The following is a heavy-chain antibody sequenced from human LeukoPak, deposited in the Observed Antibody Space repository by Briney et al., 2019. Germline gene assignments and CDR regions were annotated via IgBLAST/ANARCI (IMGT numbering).Heavy chain of an antibody. CDR2: IYTSGST. Sequence: SETLSLTCTVSGGSISRSRYYWGWIRQPPGKGLEWIGSIYTSGSTNYNPSLKSRVTISVDTSKNQFSLKLSSVTAADTAVYYCARDLEGMANGYWGQGTLVTVSS. D-gene: IGHD5-24*01. V-gene: IGHV4-39*07. CDR3: ARDLEGMANGY. CDR1: GGSISRSRYY. J-gene: IGHJ4*02.